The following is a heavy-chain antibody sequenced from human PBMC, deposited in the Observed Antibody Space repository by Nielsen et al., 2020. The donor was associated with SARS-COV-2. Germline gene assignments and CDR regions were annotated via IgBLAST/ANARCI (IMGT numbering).Heavy chain of an antibody. CDR3: ARGFRDYGDYDY. Sequence: ASVKVSCKASGYTFTSYGINWVRQATGQGLEWMGWMNPNSGNTGYAQKFQGRVTMTRNTSISTAYMELSSLRSEDTAVYYCARGFRDYGDYDYWGQGTLVTVSS. V-gene: IGHV1-8*02. D-gene: IGHD4-17*01. CDR2: MNPNSGNT. CDR1: GYTFTSYG. J-gene: IGHJ4*02.